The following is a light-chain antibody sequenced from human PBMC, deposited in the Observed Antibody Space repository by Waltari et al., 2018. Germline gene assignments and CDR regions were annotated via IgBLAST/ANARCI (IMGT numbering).Light chain of an antibody. CDR2: DAS. CDR3: QQYDNLPV. V-gene: IGKV1-33*01. J-gene: IGKJ3*01. Sequence: DIQMTQSQSSLSASVGDRVTITCQASQDISNYLNWDQQKPGKAPKLLIYDASNLETGVPSRFSGSGSGTDFTFTISSLQPEDIATYYCQQYDNLPVFGPGTKVDIK. CDR1: QDISNY.